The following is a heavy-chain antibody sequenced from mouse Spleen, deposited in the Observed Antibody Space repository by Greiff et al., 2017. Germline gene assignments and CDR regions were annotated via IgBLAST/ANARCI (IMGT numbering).Heavy chain of an antibody. CDR3: ARRTVVAPFDY. Sequence: EVKLMESGGGLVKPGGSLKLSCAASGFTFSDYGMHWVRQAPEKGLEWVAYISSGSSTIYYADTVKGRFTISRDNAKNTLFLQMTSLRSEDTAMYYCARRTVVAPFDYWGQGTTLTVSS. D-gene: IGHD1-1*01. CDR1: GFTFSDYG. CDR2: ISSGSSTI. J-gene: IGHJ2*01. V-gene: IGHV5-17*01.